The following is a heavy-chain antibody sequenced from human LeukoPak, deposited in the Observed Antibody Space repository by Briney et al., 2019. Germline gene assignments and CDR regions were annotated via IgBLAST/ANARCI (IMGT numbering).Heavy chain of an antibody. J-gene: IGHJ4*02. D-gene: IGHD6-19*01. CDR2: INSDGSIT. Sequence: PGGSLRLSCAASGFTFSSYWMHWVRQAPGKGLVWVSRINSDGSITSYADSVKGRFTISRDNAKNTLYLQMNSLRAEDTAVYYCAGVRSSGWFDYWGQGTLVTVSS. CDR3: AGVRSSGWFDY. CDR1: GFTFSSYW. V-gene: IGHV3-74*01.